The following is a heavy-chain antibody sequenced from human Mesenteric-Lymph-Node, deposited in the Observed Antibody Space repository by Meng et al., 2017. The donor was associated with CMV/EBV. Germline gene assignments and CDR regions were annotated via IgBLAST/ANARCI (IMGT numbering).Heavy chain of an antibody. J-gene: IGHJ4*02. Sequence: GGSLRLSCAASGFTFSSSWMHWVCQAPEKGLEWVADIKCDGSEKYYVDSVKGRLTISRDNAKNSLYLQMNSLRAEDTAVYYCARDPEWEVGYWGQGTLVTVSS. CDR2: IKCDGSEK. CDR3: ARDPEWEVGY. CDR1: GFTFSSSW. V-gene: IGHV3-52*01. D-gene: IGHD1-26*01.